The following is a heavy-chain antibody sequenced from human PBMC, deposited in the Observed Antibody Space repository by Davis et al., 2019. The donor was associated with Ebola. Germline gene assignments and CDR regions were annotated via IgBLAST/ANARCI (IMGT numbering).Heavy chain of an antibody. CDR2: IYYSGTT. D-gene: IGHD3-3*01. CDR3: ATESGGTFGVIKPLGDF. Sequence: PGGSLRLSCTVSGGSISGSIFYWGWVRQPPGKGLEWIGSIYYSGTTHYNPSLKSRVTISIDTSKNQFSLKLISVTAADTAVYYCATESGGTFGVIKPLGDFWGQGTLVTVSS. CDR1: GGSISGSIFY. V-gene: IGHV4-39*07. J-gene: IGHJ4*02.